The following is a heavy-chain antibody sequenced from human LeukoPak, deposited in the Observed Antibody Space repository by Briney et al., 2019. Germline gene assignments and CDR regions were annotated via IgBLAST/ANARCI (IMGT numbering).Heavy chain of an antibody. CDR1: GGSFSGYY. Sequence: SETLSLTCAVYGGSFSGYYWSWIRQPPGKGLEWIGEINHSGSTNYNPSLKSRVTISVDTSKNQFSLKLSSVTAADTAVYYCAAQKSRRWFLRGYYFDYWGQGTLVTVSS. J-gene: IGHJ4*02. D-gene: IGHD3-10*01. CDR2: INHSGST. CDR3: AAQKSRRWFLRGYYFDY. V-gene: IGHV4-34*01.